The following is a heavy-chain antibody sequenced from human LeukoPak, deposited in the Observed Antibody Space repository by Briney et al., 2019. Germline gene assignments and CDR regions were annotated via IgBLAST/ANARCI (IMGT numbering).Heavy chain of an antibody. Sequence: PSETLSLTCAVYDGPFSSFYWTWIRQPPGKGLEWIGEISHTGSTNYNPSLKSRVTISVDTSKNQFSLNLTSVTAADTAMYYCARGVSIAARYFDLWGRGTLVAVSS. CDR2: ISHTGST. D-gene: IGHD6-25*01. CDR1: DGPFSSFY. V-gene: IGHV4-34*01. CDR3: ARGVSIAARYFDL. J-gene: IGHJ2*01.